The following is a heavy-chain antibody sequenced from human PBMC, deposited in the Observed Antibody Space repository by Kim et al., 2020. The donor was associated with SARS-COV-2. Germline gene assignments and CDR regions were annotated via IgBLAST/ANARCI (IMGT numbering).Heavy chain of an antibody. CDR3: VKGGDSSGWFVSPHLFDP. J-gene: IGHJ5*02. D-gene: IGHD6-19*01. Sequence: GGSLRLSCSASGFTFSSYAMHWVRQAPGKGLEYVSAISSNGGSTYYADSVKGRFTISRDNSKNTLYLQMSSLRAEDTAVYYCVKGGDSSGWFVSPHLFDPWGQGTLVTVSS. V-gene: IGHV3-64D*09. CDR1: GFTFSSYA. CDR2: ISSNGGST.